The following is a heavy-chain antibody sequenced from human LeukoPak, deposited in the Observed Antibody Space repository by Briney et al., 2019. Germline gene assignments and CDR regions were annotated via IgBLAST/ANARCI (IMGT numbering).Heavy chain of an antibody. CDR3: ARDLWYYYDSSGYSLLGWGMDV. V-gene: IGHV3-48*04. D-gene: IGHD3-22*01. CDR2: ISSSSSTI. CDR1: GFTFSSYS. J-gene: IGHJ6*02. Sequence: GGSLRLSCAASGFTFSSYSMNWVRQAPGKGLEWVSYISSSSSTIYYADSVKGRFTISRDNAKNSLYLQMNSLRAEDTAVYYCARDLWYYYDSSGYSLLGWGMDVWGQGTTVTVSS.